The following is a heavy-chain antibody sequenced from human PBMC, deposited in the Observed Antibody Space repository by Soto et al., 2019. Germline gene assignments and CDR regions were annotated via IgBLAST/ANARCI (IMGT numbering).Heavy chain of an antibody. CDR3: ARIPYSSYYFDY. D-gene: IGHD2-15*01. V-gene: IGHV4-39*01. J-gene: IGHJ4*02. Sequence: QLQLQESGPGLVKPSETLSLTCTVSGGSISSSSYYWGWIRQPPGKGLEWIGSIYYSGRTYYNPSLKSRVTIFVDTSKNQFSLTLSSVTAADTAVYYCARIPYSSYYFDYWGQGTLVTVSS. CDR1: GGSISSSSYY. CDR2: IYYSGRT.